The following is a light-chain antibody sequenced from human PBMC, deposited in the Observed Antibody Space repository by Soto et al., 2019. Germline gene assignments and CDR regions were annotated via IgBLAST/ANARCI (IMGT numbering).Light chain of an antibody. V-gene: IGKV3-11*01. CDR3: QQRTEWPPT. Sequence: EIVLTQSPATLALSPGERATLSCRASQSVSTYLAWYQQKPGQAPRLLIYDASNRATGIPARFSGGGSGTDFTPAISSLEPEDFAVYYCQQRTEWPPTFGQGTKVEIK. CDR2: DAS. CDR1: QSVSTY. J-gene: IGKJ1*01.